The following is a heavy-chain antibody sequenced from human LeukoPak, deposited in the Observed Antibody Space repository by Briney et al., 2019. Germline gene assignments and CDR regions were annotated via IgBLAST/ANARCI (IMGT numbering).Heavy chain of an antibody. V-gene: IGHV1-3*03. J-gene: IGHJ4*02. CDR3: ARKRRGGVIDY. CDR1: GYTFTSYA. CDR2: INAGNGNT. D-gene: IGHD3-16*01. Sequence: ASVKVSCKASGYTFTSYAMHWVRQAPGQRLEWMGWINAGNGNTKYSQEFQGRVTMTRNTSISTAYMELSSLRSEDTAVYYCARKRRGGVIDYWGQGTLVTVSS.